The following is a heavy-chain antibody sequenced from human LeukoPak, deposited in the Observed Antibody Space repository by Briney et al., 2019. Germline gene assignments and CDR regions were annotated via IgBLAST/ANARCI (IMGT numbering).Heavy chain of an antibody. V-gene: IGHV4-34*01. CDR1: GGSSGGNY. J-gene: IGHJ3*02. D-gene: IGHD3-22*01. CDR2: IDHSGGT. Sequence: KPSETLSLTCAVYGGSSGGNYWSWARQPPGKGLEWIGEIDHSGGTNYNPSLKSRVTISVDTSKNQFSLKLSSVTAADTAVYYCARDRRLTMIAILITDAFDIWGQGSMFTVSS. CDR3: ARDRRLTMIAILITDAFDI.